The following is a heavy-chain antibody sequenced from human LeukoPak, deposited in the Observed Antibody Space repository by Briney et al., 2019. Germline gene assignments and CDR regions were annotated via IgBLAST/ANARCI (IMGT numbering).Heavy chain of an antibody. CDR3: ARDRTGEGATTENFDY. CDR1: GFTFSSYS. D-gene: IGHD1-26*01. Sequence: GSLRLSCAASGFTFSSYSMNWVRQAPGKGLEWVSYISSSSDTIYYADSVKGRFTISRDNAKNSLYLQMNSLRAEDTAVYYCARDRTGEGATTENFDYWGQGTLVTVSS. V-gene: IGHV3-48*01. J-gene: IGHJ4*02. CDR2: ISSSSDTI.